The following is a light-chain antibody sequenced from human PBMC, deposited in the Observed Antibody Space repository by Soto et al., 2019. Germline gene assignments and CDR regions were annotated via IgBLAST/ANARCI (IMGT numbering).Light chain of an antibody. CDR1: QSVSSY. CDR2: DAS. V-gene: IGKV3-11*01. CDR3: QHRSNWTPYT. J-gene: IGKJ2*01. Sequence: EIVLTQSPATLSLSPGERATLSCRASQSVSSYLAWYQQKPGQAPRLLIYDASNRATGIPARFSGSGSGTDFTLTISSLEPDDFAVYYCQHRSNWTPYTFGQGTKLVIK.